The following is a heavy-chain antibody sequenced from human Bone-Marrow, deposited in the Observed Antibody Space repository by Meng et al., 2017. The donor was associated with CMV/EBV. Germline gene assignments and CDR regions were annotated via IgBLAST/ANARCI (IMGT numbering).Heavy chain of an antibody. CDR3: AGHSVWGIHIDY. Sequence: TVSCKGSGYSFTSYWIGWVRQMPGKGLEWMGIIYPGDSDTRYSPSFQGQVTISADKSISTAYLQWSSLKASDTAMDYCAGHSVWGIHIDYWGQGTLVTVSS. V-gene: IGHV5-51*01. D-gene: IGHD3-16*01. CDR1: GYSFTSYW. J-gene: IGHJ4*02. CDR2: IYPGDSDT.